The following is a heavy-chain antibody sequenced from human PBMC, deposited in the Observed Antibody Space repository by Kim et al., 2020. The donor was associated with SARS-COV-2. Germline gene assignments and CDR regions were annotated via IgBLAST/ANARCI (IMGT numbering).Heavy chain of an antibody. J-gene: IGHJ4*02. CDR3: ARRGDFDWLLGSGGADY. D-gene: IGHD3-9*01. CDR2: IYHSGST. Sequence: SETLSLTCAVSGGSISSSNWWSWVRQPPGKGLEWIGEIYHSGSTNYNPSLKSRVTISVDKSKNQFSLKLSSVTAADTAVYYCARRGDFDWLLGSGGADYWGQGTLVTVSS. CDR1: GGSISSSNW. V-gene: IGHV4-4*02.